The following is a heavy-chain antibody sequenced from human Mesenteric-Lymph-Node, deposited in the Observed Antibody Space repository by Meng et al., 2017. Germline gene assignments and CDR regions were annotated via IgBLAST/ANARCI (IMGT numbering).Heavy chain of an antibody. Sequence: SETLSLTCTVSGYSIISNFYWGWVRQTPGKGLEWIGTIYHSGSIYYNPSLKSRVTISLDTSRNQFSLSLSSLTAADAAVYYCARLGEEFLGTSLAFDIWGQGTVVTVSS. J-gene: IGHJ3*02. CDR1: GYSIISNFY. D-gene: IGHD1-7*01. CDR2: IYHSGSI. CDR3: ARLGEEFLGTSLAFDI. V-gene: IGHV4-38-2*02.